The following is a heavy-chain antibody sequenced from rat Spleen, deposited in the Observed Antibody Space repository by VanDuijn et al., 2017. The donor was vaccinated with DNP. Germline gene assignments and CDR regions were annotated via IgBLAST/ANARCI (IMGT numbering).Heavy chain of an antibody. CDR3: ATQGTGDFDY. D-gene: IGHD5-1*01. CDR1: GFTFSNYA. Sequence: EVQLVESGGGLVQPGRSLKLSCAASGFTFSNYAMAWVRQAPTKGLEWVASISSGGGFTYYRDSVKGRFTISRDNAKNTQYLQMDSLRSEDTATYYCATQGTGDFDYWGQGVKVTVSS. V-gene: IGHV5S13*01. J-gene: IGHJ2*01. CDR2: ISSGGGFT.